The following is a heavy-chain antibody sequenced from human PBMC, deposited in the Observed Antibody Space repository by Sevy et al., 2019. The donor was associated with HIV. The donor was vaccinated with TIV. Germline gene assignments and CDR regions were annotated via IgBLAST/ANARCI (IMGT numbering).Heavy chain of an antibody. V-gene: IGHV3-7*01. CDR2: INQDGSEI. CDR3: ARAMGV. J-gene: IGHJ6*02. CDR1: GISISSHW. Sequence: GGSLRLSCVGSGISISSHWMNWVRQSPGKGLEWVANINQDGSEIYYVDSVKGRFTISRDNAKNSGYLQMHFLRVEDSGVYYCARAMGVWGQGTTVIVS.